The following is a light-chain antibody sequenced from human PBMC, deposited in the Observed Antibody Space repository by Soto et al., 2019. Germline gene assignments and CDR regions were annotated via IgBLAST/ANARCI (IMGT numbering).Light chain of an antibody. CDR3: AARDDRLNGRYV. CDR2: SNN. J-gene: IGLJ1*01. Sequence: QSVLTQPPSASGTPGQRVIISCSGSSSHIGSNTVNWYRQLPGTAPKLLIYSNNQRPSGVPDRFSGSKSGTSASLAISGLQSEDEADYYCAARDDRLNGRYVFGTGTKISVL. CDR1: SSHIGSNT. V-gene: IGLV1-44*01.